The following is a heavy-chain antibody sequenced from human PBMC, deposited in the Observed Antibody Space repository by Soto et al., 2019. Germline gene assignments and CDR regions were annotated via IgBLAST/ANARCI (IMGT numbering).Heavy chain of an antibody. D-gene: IGHD2-2*01. J-gene: IGHJ6*02. Sequence: SVKVSCKASGGTFSSYAISWVRQAPGQGLEWMGGIIPIFGTANYAQKFQGRVTITADESTSTAYMELSSLRSEDTAVYYCARPIGSTSSRLYYYGMDVWGQGTTVTISS. CDR1: GGTFSSYA. CDR3: ARPIGSTSSRLYYYGMDV. V-gene: IGHV1-69*13. CDR2: IIPIFGTA.